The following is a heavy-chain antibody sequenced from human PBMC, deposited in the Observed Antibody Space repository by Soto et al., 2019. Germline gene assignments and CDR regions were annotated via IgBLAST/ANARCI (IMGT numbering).Heavy chain of an antibody. V-gene: IGHV1-46*01. Sequence: QVQLVQSGAEVKKPGASVKVSCKASGYTFTSYYMHWVRQAPGQGLEWMGIINPSGGSTSYAQKFQGRVTMTRDTSTSTGYMELSSLRSEDTAVYYCAREVVVVVAATAYYYGMDVWGQGTTVTVSS. J-gene: IGHJ6*02. CDR3: AREVVVVVAATAYYYGMDV. CDR1: GYTFTSYY. CDR2: INPSGGST. D-gene: IGHD2-15*01.